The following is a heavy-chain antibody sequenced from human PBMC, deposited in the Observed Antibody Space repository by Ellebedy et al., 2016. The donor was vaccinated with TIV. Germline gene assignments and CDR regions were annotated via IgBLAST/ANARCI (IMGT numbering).Heavy chain of an antibody. J-gene: IGHJ4*02. V-gene: IGHV3-11*04. Sequence: PGGSLRLSCVGSGFDFRKFAMSWVRQAPGKGLEYIAYIRSSDSSTSYADSVKGRFTISRDNAENSLYLQMNSLRDEDTAVCYCARETEGFTIFGVVAGPIYFDYWGQGTLVTVSS. CDR2: IRSSDSST. CDR3: ARETEGFTIFGVVAGPIYFDY. CDR1: GFDFRKFA. D-gene: IGHD3-3*01.